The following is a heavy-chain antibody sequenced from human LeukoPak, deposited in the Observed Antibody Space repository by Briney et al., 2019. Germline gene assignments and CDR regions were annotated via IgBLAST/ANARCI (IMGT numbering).Heavy chain of an antibody. Sequence: GESLKISCKVSGFTFTSFWIGWVRQMPGKGLEWVGLIYPSDSDTRYTPSFQGQVTISADRSISTAYLQWNSLQAPDTAIYYCAIGHNYAGDYWGQGTLVTVSS. D-gene: IGHD5-18*01. CDR3: AIGHNYAGDY. CDR1: GFTFTSFW. V-gene: IGHV5-51*01. CDR2: IYPSDSDT. J-gene: IGHJ4*02.